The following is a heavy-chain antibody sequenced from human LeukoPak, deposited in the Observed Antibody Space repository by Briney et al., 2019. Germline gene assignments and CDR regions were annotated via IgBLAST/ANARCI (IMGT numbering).Heavy chain of an antibody. Sequence: ASVKVSFKASGYTFTIYDINWVRQAPGQGRGGMGWMNPNSGNTGYSQKVQGRVSMPSNTSISTPYMELSSLTSEAAAVYYCARARFVAATRGGDWLDLWGQGTLVTVSS. J-gene: IGHJ5*02. V-gene: IGHV1-8*01. CDR1: GYTFTIYD. CDR3: ARARFVAATRGGDWLDL. CDR2: MNPNSGNT. D-gene: IGHD2-15*01.